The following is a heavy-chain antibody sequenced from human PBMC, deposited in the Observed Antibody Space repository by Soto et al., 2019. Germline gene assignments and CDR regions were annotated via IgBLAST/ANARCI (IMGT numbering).Heavy chain of an antibody. V-gene: IGHV1-69*13. CDR1: GGTFSSYA. Sequence: GASVKVSCKASGGTFSSYAISWVRQAPGQGLEWMGGIIPIFGTANYAQKFQGRVTITADESTSTAYTELSSRRSEDTAVYYCARPLKGEPENGAFDIWGQGTMVTVSS. CDR2: IIPIFGTA. D-gene: IGHD3-16*01. J-gene: IGHJ3*02. CDR3: ARPLKGEPENGAFDI.